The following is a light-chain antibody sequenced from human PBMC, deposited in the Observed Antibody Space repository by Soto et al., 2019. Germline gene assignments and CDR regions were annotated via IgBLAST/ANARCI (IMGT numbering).Light chain of an antibody. V-gene: IGKV3-11*01. CDR3: QQRSNWPQWT. Sequence: EIVLTQSPATLSLSPEERATLSCRASQSVSSYLAWYQQKPGQAPRLLIYDASNRATGIPARFSGSGSGTDFTLTISSLEPEDFAVYYCQQRSNWPQWTFGQGTKVEIK. CDR2: DAS. J-gene: IGKJ1*01. CDR1: QSVSSY.